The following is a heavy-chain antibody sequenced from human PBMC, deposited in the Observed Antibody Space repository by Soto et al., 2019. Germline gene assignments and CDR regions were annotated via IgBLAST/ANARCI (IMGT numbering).Heavy chain of an antibody. CDR3: ARSPRRRPYFDF. Sequence: GESLKISCQFSGYTFSNFWIGWVRQLPGQVLEWMGIIYPGDHETRYSPSFLGKVTISAETSINTAYLQWSSLEASDSAFYFCARSPRRRPYFDFGGQGDLVT. J-gene: IGHJ4*02. V-gene: IGHV5-51*01. CDR2: IYPGDHET. CDR1: GYTFSNFW. D-gene: IGHD2-21*01.